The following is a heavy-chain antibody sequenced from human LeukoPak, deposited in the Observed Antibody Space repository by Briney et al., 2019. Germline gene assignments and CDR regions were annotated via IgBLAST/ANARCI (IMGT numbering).Heavy chain of an antibody. V-gene: IGHV4-59*01. D-gene: IGHD2-15*01. CDR2: IYYSGST. CDR1: GGSISSYY. J-gene: IGHJ5*02. CDR3: ARADKYCSGGSCYSGWRLTGPNFRFDP. Sequence: SETLSLTCTVSGGSISSYYWSWIRQPPGKGLEWIGYIYYSGSTNYNPSLKSRVTISVDTSKNQFSLKLSSVTAADTAVYYCARADKYCSGGSCYSGWRLTGPNFRFDPWGQGTLVTVSS.